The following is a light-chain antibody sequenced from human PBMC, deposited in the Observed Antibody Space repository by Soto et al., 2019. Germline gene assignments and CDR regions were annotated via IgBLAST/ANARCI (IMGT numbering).Light chain of an antibody. Sequence: EDVLTPSPVTLSLSPGERATLSCRASQSLTNKYFAWYQQKPGRAIRLLIDGASTRATGIPDRFSGSGSGTDFTLTISRLEPEDVAVYYCQQYEAVVTFGQGTKVDIK. CDR2: GAS. J-gene: IGKJ1*01. CDR1: QSLTNKY. V-gene: IGKV3-20*01. CDR3: QQYEAVVT.